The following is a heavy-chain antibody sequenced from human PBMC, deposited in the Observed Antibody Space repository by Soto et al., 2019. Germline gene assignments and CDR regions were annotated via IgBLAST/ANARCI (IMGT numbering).Heavy chain of an antibody. CDR2: ISPSGGST. V-gene: IGHV1-46*01. D-gene: IGHD3-3*01. CDR1: VYTFIHFG. J-gene: IGHJ5*02. Sequence: ASVKVSCKTSVYTFIHFGISWVRQAHGQGLEWMGWISPSGGSTRYAQKFQGRVTMTRDTSTSTVYMELSSLRSEDTAVYYCARGRGTSQTYDFWSGYSFSVDNWFDPWGQGTLVTVSS. CDR3: ARGRGTSQTYDFWSGYSFSVDNWFDP.